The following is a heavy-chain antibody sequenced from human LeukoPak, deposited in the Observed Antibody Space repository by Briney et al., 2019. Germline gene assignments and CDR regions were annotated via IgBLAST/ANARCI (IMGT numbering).Heavy chain of an antibody. J-gene: IGHJ5*02. CDR3: ARAGIAVAGTGNNWFDP. Sequence: GGSLRLSCAASGFTFSSYSMNWDRQAPGKGLGWVSYISTSSSTIYYADSVKGRFNISRDNAKNSLYLQMNSLRGEDTALYYCARAGIAVAGTGNNWFDPWGQGTLVTVSS. CDR2: ISTSSSTI. V-gene: IGHV3-48*04. D-gene: IGHD6-13*01. CDR1: GFTFSSYS.